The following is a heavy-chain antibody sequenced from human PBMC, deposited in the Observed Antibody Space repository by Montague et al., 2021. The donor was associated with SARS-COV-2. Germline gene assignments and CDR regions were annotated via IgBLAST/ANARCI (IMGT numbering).Heavy chain of an antibody. CDR3: ASRGAGWFGSNPERFDY. J-gene: IGHJ4*02. V-gene: IGHV4-4*02. CDR1: GGSISSRNW. D-gene: IGHD3-10*01. CDR2: IYHTGST. Sequence: SETLSLTCAVSGGSISSRNWWSWVRQPPGKGLEWIGEIYHTGSTKQNPXXEGRVTISVDKSKNQFSLRLSSVTAADTAVYYCASRGAGWFGSNPERFDYWGQGTLVTVSS.